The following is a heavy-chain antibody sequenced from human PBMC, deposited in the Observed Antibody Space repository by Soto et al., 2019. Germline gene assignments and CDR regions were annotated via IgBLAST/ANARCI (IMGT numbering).Heavy chain of an antibody. CDR2: MNPNSGNT. D-gene: IGHD3-10*01. CDR1: GYTFTSYD. V-gene: IGHV1-8*01. CDR3: ARSLAMVRGVYQYYFDY. Sequence: GASVKVSCKASGYTFTSYDINWVRQATGQGLEWMGWMNPNSGNTGYAQKFQGRVTMTRNTSISTAYMELSSLRSEDTAVYYCARSLAMVRGVYQYYFDYWGQGTLVTVSS. J-gene: IGHJ4*02.